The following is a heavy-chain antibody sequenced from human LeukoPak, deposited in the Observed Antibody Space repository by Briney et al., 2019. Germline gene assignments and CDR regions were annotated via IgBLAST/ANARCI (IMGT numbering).Heavy chain of an antibody. J-gene: IGHJ4*02. CDR3: TTDLLVVVVAATPGY. CDR1: GFTFSNAW. D-gene: IGHD2-15*01. V-gene: IGHV3-15*01. Sequence: GGSLRLSCAASGFTFSNAWMSWVRQAPGKGLGWVGRIKSKTDGGTTDYAAPVKGRFTISRDDSKNTLYLQMNSLKTEDTAVYYCTTDLLVVVVAATPGYWGQGTLVTVSS. CDR2: IKSKTDGGTT.